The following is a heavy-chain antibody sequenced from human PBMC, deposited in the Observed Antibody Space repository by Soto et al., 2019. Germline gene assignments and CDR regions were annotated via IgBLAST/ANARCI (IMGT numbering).Heavy chain of an antibody. V-gene: IGHV3-30*18. CDR1: GFTVSSYG. CDR2: ISYDGSNK. J-gene: IGHJ3*02. Sequence: GGSLRLSCAASGFTVSSYGMHWVRQARGKGLEWVAVISYDGSNKYYADSVKGRFTISRDNSKNTLYLQMNSLRAEDTAVYYCAKEGSGSYPNDAFDIWGQGTMVTVSS. D-gene: IGHD1-26*01. CDR3: AKEGSGSYPNDAFDI.